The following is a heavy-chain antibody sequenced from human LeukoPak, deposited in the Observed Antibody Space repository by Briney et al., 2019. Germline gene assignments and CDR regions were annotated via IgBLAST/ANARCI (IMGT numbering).Heavy chain of an antibody. CDR2: INPNSGGT. Sequence: GASVKVSCKASGGTFSSYAISWVRQAPGQGLEWMGWINPNSGGTNYAQKFQGRVTMTRDTSISTAYMELSRLRSDDTAVYYCARASRTIVARTFDIWGQGTMVTVSS. J-gene: IGHJ3*02. CDR3: ARASRTIVARTFDI. CDR1: GGTFSSYA. D-gene: IGHD5-12*01. V-gene: IGHV1-2*02.